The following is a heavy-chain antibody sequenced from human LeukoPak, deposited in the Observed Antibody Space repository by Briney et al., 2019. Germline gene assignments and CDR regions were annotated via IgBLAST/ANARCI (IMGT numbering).Heavy chain of an antibody. J-gene: IGHJ6*03. CDR3: TREYDFWSGYRYYYYYYYMDV. CDR1: GFTFSGSA. CDR2: IRSKANSYTT. Sequence: PGGSLKLSCAASGFTFSGSAMHWVRQASGKGLKWVGRIRSKANSYTTAYAASVKGRFTISRDDSKNTAYLQMNSLKTGDTAVYYCTREYDFWSGYRYYYYYYYMDVWGKGTTVTVSS. D-gene: IGHD3-3*01. V-gene: IGHV3-73*01.